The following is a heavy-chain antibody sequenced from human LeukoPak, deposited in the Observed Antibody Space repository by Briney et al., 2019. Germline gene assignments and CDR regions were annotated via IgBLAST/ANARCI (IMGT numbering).Heavy chain of an antibody. CDR3: AKGCLCYSGLSSWFDP. J-gene: IGHJ5*02. V-gene: IGHV3-23*01. CDR1: GHSFSDYA. Sequence: GGSQRLSCAASGHSFSDYAWGWLRQAPGKGLEWVSGMSGSGGTYYADSVRGRFTISRDISKDTLHLQMDSLRADDTAVYYCAKGCLCYSGLSSWFDPWGQGTLVIVSS. D-gene: IGHD2-15*01. CDR2: MSGSGGT.